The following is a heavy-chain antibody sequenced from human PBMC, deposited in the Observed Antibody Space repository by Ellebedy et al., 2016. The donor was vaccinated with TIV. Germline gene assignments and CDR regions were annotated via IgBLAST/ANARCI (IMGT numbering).Heavy chain of an antibody. D-gene: IGHD4-23*01. CDR1: GFTFSSYE. CDR2: ISSSGSTI. CDR3: ARGGRGGGNSAYYYYGMDV. V-gene: IGHV3-48*03. J-gene: IGHJ6*02. Sequence: GESLKISCAASGFTFSSYEMNWVRQAPGKGLEWVSYISSSGSTIYYADSVKGRFTISRDNAKNSLYLQMNSLRAEDTAVYYCARGGRGGGNSAYYYYGMDVWGQGTTVTVSS.